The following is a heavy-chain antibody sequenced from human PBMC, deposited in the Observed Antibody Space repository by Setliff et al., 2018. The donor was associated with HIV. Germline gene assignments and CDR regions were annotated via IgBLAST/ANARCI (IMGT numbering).Heavy chain of an antibody. CDR3: ARDHCSSSGCYEYSYYGTDV. Sequence: ASVKVSCKPSGYSFTNHYMHWVRQAPGQGLEWMGWINPNSGGTTYAQKFQGRVTMTRDTSISTAYMEVSRLRSDDTAVYYCARDHCSSSGCYEYSYYGTDVWGQGTTVTVSS. CDR2: INPNSGGT. J-gene: IGHJ6*02. CDR1: GYSFTNHY. D-gene: IGHD2-2*01. V-gene: IGHV1-2*02.